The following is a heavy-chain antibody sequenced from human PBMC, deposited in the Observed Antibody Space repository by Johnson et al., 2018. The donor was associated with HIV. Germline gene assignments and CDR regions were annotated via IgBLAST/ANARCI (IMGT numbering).Heavy chain of an antibody. CDR2: ISSGGST. J-gene: IGHJ3*02. D-gene: IGHD6-6*01. CDR3: AKSSSSFGAFDI. CDR1: GFTVRSNY. V-gene: IGHV3-53*01. Sequence: VQLVESGGGLIQPGGSLRLSCAASGFTVRSNYMSWVRQAPGKGLEWVSVISSGGSTYYADSVKGRFTISRDNSKNTLYLQMNRLRAEDTAVYYCAKSSSSFGAFDIWGQGTMVTVSS.